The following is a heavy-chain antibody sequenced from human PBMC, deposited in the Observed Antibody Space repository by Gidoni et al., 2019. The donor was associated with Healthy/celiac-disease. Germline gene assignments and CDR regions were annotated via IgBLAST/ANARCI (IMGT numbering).Heavy chain of an antibody. Sequence: VQLVQSGAEVKKPGSSVTVSCKASGGTFSSYAISWVRQAPGQGLEWMGGIIPIFGTANYEQKFQGRVTITADESTSTAYMERSSLRSEDTAVYYCARAIYYDSSGYYPLDYWGQGTLVTVSS. V-gene: IGHV1-69*01. CDR2: IIPIFGTA. CDR1: GGTFSSYA. CDR3: ARAIYYDSSGYYPLDY. J-gene: IGHJ4*02. D-gene: IGHD3-22*01.